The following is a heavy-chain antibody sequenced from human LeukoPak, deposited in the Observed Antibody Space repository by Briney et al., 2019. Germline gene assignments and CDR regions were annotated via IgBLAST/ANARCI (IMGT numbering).Heavy chain of an antibody. D-gene: IGHD6-19*01. CDR3: ARVVAGIDWFDP. CDR2: ISYDGSNK. J-gene: IGHJ5*02. Sequence: GGSLRLSCAASGFTFSSYAMHWVRQAPGKGLEWVAVISYDGSNKYYADSVKGRFTISRDNAKNSLYLQLNSLRDEDTAVYYCARVVAGIDWFDPWGQGTLVTVSS. V-gene: IGHV3-30-3*01. CDR1: GFTFSSYA.